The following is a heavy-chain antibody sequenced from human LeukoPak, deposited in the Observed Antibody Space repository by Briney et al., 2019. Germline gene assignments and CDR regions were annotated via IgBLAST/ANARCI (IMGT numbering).Heavy chain of an antibody. CDR3: ARSQGTIPDSVPLDI. CDR2: LSTSSSYI. CDR1: GFTFSSYS. D-gene: IGHD5/OR15-5a*01. Sequence: GGSLRLSCAASGFTFSSYSMNWVRQAPGKGLEWVSSLSTSSSYIYYADSLKGRFTISRDNAKNSLYLQMNSLRAEDTAVYYCARSQGTIPDSVPLDIWGQGAMVTVSS. J-gene: IGHJ3*02. V-gene: IGHV3-21*01.